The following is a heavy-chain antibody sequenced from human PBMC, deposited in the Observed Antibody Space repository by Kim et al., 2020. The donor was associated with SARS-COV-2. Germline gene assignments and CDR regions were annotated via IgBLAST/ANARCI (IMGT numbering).Heavy chain of an antibody. CDR1: GGSISSGGYY. Sequence: SETLSLTCTVSGGSISSGGYYWSWIRQHPGKGLEWIGYIYYSGSTYYNPSLKSRVTISVDTSKNQFSLKLSSVTAADTAVYYCARSYSSSWYTFDPWGQGTLVTVSS. D-gene: IGHD6-13*01. V-gene: IGHV4-31*03. J-gene: IGHJ5*02. CDR3: ARSYSSSWYTFDP. CDR2: IYYSGST.